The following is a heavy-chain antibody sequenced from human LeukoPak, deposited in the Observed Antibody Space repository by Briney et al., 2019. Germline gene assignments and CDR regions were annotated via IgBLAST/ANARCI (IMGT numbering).Heavy chain of an antibody. CDR3: ARGIAVAGFHGYYYYGMDV. CDR1: GGTFSSYA. Sequence: SVKVSCKASGGTFSSYAISWVRPAPGQGLDWMGGIIPIYCTENYEKKVQSSVTITADEATSAAYMVLSSLRAEDTSVYYCARGIAVAGFHGYYYYGMDVGRESTVVVVS. J-gene: IGHJ6*02. CDR2: IIPIYCTE. V-gene: IGHV1-69*13. D-gene: IGHD6-19*01.